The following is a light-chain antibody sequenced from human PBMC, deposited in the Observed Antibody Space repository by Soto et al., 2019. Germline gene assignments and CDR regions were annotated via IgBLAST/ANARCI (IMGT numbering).Light chain of an antibody. CDR1: QTLSSW. Sequence: DIQMTQSPSTLSASVGDRVTITCRASQTLSSWLAWYQQKPGKAPKLLIYKASSLESGVPSRFSGSGSGTEFTLTISSLQPDDFATYYCQQYHSYPWTFGQGTKVEFK. CDR3: QQYHSYPWT. CDR2: KAS. J-gene: IGKJ1*01. V-gene: IGKV1-5*03.